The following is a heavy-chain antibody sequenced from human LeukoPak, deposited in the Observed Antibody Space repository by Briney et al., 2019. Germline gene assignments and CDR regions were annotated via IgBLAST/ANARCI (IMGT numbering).Heavy chain of an antibody. CDR3: ARVREGSDWTGGCDY. J-gene: IGHJ4*02. Sequence: ASVKVSCKASSYTFINYGITWVRQAPGQGLEWMGWISPYNGNTNYVQNLEGRVTMTTDTSTSTAYMELRSLRSDDTAVYFCARVREGSDWTGGCDYWDQGTLVTVSS. D-gene: IGHD6-19*01. V-gene: IGHV1-18*01. CDR2: ISPYNGNT. CDR1: SYTFINYG.